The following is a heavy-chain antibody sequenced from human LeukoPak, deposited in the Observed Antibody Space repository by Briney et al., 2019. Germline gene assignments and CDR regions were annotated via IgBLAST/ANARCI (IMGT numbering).Heavy chain of an antibody. D-gene: IGHD6-13*01. CDR1: GYSISSGYY. CDR2: IYHSGST. V-gene: IGHV4-38-2*01. Sequence: SETLSLTCAVSGYSISSGYYWGWIRQPPGKGLEWIGSIYHSGSTYYNPSLKSRVTISVDTSKNQFSLKLSSVTAADTAVYYCARVRSHSSSWYGYHYFDYWGQGTLVTVSS. J-gene: IGHJ4*02. CDR3: ARVRSHSSSWYGYHYFDY.